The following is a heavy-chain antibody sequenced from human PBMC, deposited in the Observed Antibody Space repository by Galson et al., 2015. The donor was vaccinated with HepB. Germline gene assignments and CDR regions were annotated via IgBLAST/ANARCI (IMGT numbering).Heavy chain of an antibody. D-gene: IGHD6-19*01. CDR1: GFDFDNYA. CDR3: SKYFASGRAVAGFDG. J-gene: IGHJ4*02. Sequence: SLRLSCAASGFDFDNYAMNWVRQAPGGGLDWVSTISADSVSVHYADSVKGRFTISRDNSKSTLYLLMNSLRAEDTAMYFCSKYFASGRAVAGFDGWGQGTQVTVSS. CDR2: ISADSVSV. V-gene: IGHV3-23*01.